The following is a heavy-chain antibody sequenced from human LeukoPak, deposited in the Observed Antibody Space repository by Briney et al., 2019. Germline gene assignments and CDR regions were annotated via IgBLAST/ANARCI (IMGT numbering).Heavy chain of an antibody. CDR3: ARRRYNWNAIDY. D-gene: IGHD1-20*01. Sequence: PGGSLRLSCVASGFTISTYGMHWVRQAPGKGLEWVAVISYDVSKKYYADSVRGRFTISRDNSKNTLYLQMSSPRAEDTAVYYCARRRYNWNAIDYWGQGTLVTVSS. CDR2: ISYDVSKK. V-gene: IGHV3-30*03. CDR1: GFTISTYG. J-gene: IGHJ4*02.